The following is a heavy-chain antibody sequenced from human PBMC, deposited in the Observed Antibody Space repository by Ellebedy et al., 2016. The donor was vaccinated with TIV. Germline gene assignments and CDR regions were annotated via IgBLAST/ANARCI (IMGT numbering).Heavy chain of an antibody. V-gene: IGHV3-23*01. CDR2: LSGSGGST. Sequence: GESLKISXAASGFTFINYAMSWARQAPGKGLEWVSSLSGSGGSTYYADSVKGRFTISRDNSKNTLYLQMNSLRAEDTAVYYCVTTEGGYSGYDFTYYYGLDVWGQGTKVTVSS. D-gene: IGHD5-12*01. J-gene: IGHJ6*02. CDR3: VTTEGGYSGYDFTYYYGLDV. CDR1: GFTFINYA.